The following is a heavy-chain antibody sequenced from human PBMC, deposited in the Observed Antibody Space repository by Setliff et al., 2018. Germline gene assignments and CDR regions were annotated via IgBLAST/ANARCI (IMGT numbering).Heavy chain of an antibody. CDR2: INPSGGST. D-gene: IGHD3-9*01. CDR3: ARPMYDILTGPPYGMDV. J-gene: IGHJ6*02. CDR1: GYTFTSYY. Sequence: ASVKVSCKASGYTFTSYYMHWVRQAPGQGLEWMGIINPSGGSTSYAQKFQGRVTMTRDTSTSTVYMELSSLRSEDTAVYYCARPMYDILTGPPYGMDVWGQGTTVTVSS. V-gene: IGHV1-46*01.